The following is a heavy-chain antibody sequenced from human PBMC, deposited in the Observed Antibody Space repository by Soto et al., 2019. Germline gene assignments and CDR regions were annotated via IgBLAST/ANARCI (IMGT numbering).Heavy chain of an antibody. CDR3: ARSMGFVVVPAARYYYYGMDV. Sequence: ASVKVSCKASGYTFTSYAMHWVRQAPGQRLEWMGWIDAGNGNTKYSQKFQGRVTITRDTSASTAYMELSSLRSEDMAVYYCARSMGFVVVPAARYYYYGMDVWGQGTTVTVSS. V-gene: IGHV1-3*01. CDR2: IDAGNGNT. CDR1: GYTFTSYA. D-gene: IGHD2-2*01. J-gene: IGHJ6*02.